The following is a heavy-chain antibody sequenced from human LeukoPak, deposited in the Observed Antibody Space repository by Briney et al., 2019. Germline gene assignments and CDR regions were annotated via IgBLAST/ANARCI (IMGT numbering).Heavy chain of an antibody. Sequence: GGSLRLSCAASGFTVSTNYMNWVRQAPGKGLEWVSVVYSGGSTYYADSVKGRFTISRDNSKNTPYLQMSSLRAEDTALHYCARGGYSSGWYRDWGQGTLVSVSS. D-gene: IGHD6-19*01. CDR3: ARGGYSSGWYRD. CDR2: VYSGGST. V-gene: IGHV3-53*01. J-gene: IGHJ4*02. CDR1: GFTVSTNY.